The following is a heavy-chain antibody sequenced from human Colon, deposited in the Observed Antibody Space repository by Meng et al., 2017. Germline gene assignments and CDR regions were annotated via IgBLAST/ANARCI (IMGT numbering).Heavy chain of an antibody. V-gene: IGHV4-34*10. J-gene: IGHJ5*02. CDR3: VYFWSGYFT. CDR2: SDHFGNT. D-gene: IGHD3-3*01. Sequence: QRQLQEAGPGLVKPSGTLSRTCAVSGGSFNGYYCNWFRQPPGKGLEWIGGSDHFGNTIYNPSLKGRLTISVDTSKNQISLRLTSVIAADTAVYYCVYFWSGYFTSGQGTLVTVSS. CDR1: GGSFNGYY.